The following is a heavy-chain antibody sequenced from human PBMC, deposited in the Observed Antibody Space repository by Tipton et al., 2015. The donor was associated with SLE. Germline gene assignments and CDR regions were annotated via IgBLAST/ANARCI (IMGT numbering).Heavy chain of an antibody. D-gene: IGHD5-12*01. CDR1: DYSVSSSYF. J-gene: IGHJ4*02. CDR3: ARDRSGGGGYVLDS. Sequence: TLSLTCIVSDYSVSSSYFWGWIRQPPGKTLEWIASIHHTGTTYYNPSLKSRVTVSVDTSKNQFSLKLTSVTAADTAVYFCARDRSGGGGYVLDSWGQGTLVTVSS. CDR2: IHHTGTT. V-gene: IGHV4-38-2*02.